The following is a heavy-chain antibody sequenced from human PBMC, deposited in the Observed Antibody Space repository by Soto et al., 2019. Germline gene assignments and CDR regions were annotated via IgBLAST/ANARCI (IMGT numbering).Heavy chain of an antibody. CDR2: IIPFLSAT. D-gene: IGHD4-17*01. CDR3: ARGEDDYGDFGSMDV. V-gene: IGHV1-69*01. J-gene: IGHJ6*02. Sequence: QVQLVQSGAEVKKPGSSVKVSCRASGGHFDRFALSWLRQAHGQGLEWMGGIIPFLSATTYAQKFQGRVTITADESASTLYLEPRSLTSDDTAVYYCARGEDDYGDFGSMDVWGQGTSVTVSS. CDR1: GGHFDRFA.